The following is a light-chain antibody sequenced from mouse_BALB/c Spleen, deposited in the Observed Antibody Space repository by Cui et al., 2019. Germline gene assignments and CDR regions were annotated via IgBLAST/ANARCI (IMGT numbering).Light chain of an antibody. CDR2: DTS. CDR3: QQWSSYPMYT. Sequence: QIVLTQSPAIMSASPGEKVTMTCSASSSVSYMYWYQQKPGSSPRLLIYDTSNLASGVTVRFSGSGSGTSYSLTISRMEAEDAATYYCQQWSSYPMYTFGGGTKLEIK. CDR1: SSVSY. V-gene: IGKV4-55*01. J-gene: IGKJ2*01.